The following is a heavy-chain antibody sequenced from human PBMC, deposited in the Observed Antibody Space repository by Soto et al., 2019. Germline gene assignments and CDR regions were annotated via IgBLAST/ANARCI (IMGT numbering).Heavy chain of an antibody. V-gene: IGHV3-33*01. J-gene: IGHJ6*02. CDR3: ARDEGIAAAGPYYYYGVDV. D-gene: IGHD6-25*01. Sequence: QVQLVESGGGVVQPGRSLRLSCAASGFIFSRFGMHWVRQAPGKGPEWVAVIWYDGSNQKYGDSVKGRFTISRDNSKNTVYLQMNSLRAEDTGVYCCARDEGIAAAGPYYYYGVDVWGQGTTVTVSS. CDR2: IWYDGSNQ. CDR1: GFIFSRFG.